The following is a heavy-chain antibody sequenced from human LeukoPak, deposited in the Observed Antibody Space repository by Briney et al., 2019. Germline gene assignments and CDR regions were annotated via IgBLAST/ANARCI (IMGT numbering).Heavy chain of an antibody. J-gene: IGHJ4*02. CDR1: GGSISSGGYS. V-gene: IGHV4-39*01. Sequence: SETLSLTCAVSGGSISSGGYSWSWIRQPPGKGLEWIGSIYYSGSTYYNPSLKSRVTISVDTSKNQFSLKLSSVTAADTAVYYCARQPLYSGSSGYFDYGGQGTLVTVSS. CDR2: IYYSGST. D-gene: IGHD1-26*01. CDR3: ARQPLYSGSSGYFDY.